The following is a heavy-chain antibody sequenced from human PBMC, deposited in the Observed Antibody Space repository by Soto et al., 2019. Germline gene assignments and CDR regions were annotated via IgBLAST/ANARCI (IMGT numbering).Heavy chain of an antibody. CDR1: SYTFRNYD. D-gene: IGHD6-25*01. CDR2: VSAYNRNT. CDR3: ARFRQRPGGNPYYFDD. J-gene: IGHJ4*02. Sequence: ASVKFSCKASSYTFRNYDLSWRRQAPGRGHEWIGWVSAYNRNTISSQKLKGRVTMTTATSTSTAYMELESLRSDDTAVYYCARFRQRPGGNPYYFDDWGLGTLVTVSS. V-gene: IGHV1-18*01.